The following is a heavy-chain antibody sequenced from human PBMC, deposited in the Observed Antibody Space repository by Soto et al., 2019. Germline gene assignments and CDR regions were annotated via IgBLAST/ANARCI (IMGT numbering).Heavy chain of an antibody. D-gene: IGHD1-26*01. J-gene: IGHJ5*02. V-gene: IGHV1-69*12. Sequence: QVQLVQSGAEVKKPGSSVQVSCKTSGGTFISYAISWVRQAPGQGLEWMGGIIPIFGTANYAQKFHGRVTITADESTSTAYMELSSLRSEDTAVYYCARRGCYSGSTNWFDPWGQGTLVTVSS. CDR1: GGTFISYA. CDR2: IIPIFGTA. CDR3: ARRGCYSGSTNWFDP.